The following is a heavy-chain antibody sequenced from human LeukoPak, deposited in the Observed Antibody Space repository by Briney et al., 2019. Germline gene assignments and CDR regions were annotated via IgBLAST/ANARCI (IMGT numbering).Heavy chain of an antibody. D-gene: IGHD5-12*01. CDR3: ARMGGDSGYATH. CDR1: GGSISTYY. J-gene: IGHJ4*02. CDR2: IHYNGTT. V-gene: IGHV4-59*08. Sequence: SETLSLTCTVSGGSISTYYCSWIRQPPGKRLEWIGYIHYNGTTNYNPSLKSRFTISPDTSKNQSSLHRSARTAADTDVYDCARMGGDSGYATHWGQGTLVTVST.